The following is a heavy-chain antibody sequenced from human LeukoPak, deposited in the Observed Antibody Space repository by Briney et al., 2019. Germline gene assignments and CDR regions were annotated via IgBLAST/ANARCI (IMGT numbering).Heavy chain of an antibody. Sequence: GGSLRLSCSASGFPFSSYAMHWVRQAPGKGLEYVSAISDSGGSTNYADSVRGRFTISRDNYKNTQYIQMSSLRAEDTAVYFCVRGYSFGPYGMDVWGQGTTVTVSS. J-gene: IGHJ6*02. D-gene: IGHD2-15*01. CDR1: GFPFSSYA. CDR3: VRGYSFGPYGMDV. V-gene: IGHV3-64*05. CDR2: ISDSGGST.